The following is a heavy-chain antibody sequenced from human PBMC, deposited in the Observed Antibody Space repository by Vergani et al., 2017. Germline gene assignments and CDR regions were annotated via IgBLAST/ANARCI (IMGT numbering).Heavy chain of an antibody. D-gene: IGHD3-16*02. CDR3: AREGFGGVIVPFYYGMDV. CDR2: INPSGGST. J-gene: IGHJ6*02. CDR1: GYTFTSYY. Sequence: VQLVPSGAEVKKPGASVKVSCKASGYTFTSYYMHWVRQAPGQGLEWMGIINPSGGSTRYAQKFQGRVTMTRDKSTSTVYMELSSLRSEDTAVYYCAREGFGGVIVPFYYGMDVWGQGTTVTVSS. V-gene: IGHV1-46*01.